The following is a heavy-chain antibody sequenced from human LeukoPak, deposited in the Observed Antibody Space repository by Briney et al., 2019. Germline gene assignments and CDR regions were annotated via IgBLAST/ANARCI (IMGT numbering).Heavy chain of an antibody. Sequence: GGSLRLSCAASGFTFSSYWMNWVRQAPGKGLEWVANIKQDGNEKYYVDSVKGRFTISRDNAKNSLYLQMNSLRAEDTAVYYCARARGSYSFDYWGQGTLVTVSS. D-gene: IGHD3-10*01. CDR2: IKQDGNEK. J-gene: IGHJ4*02. V-gene: IGHV3-7*01. CDR1: GFTFSSYW. CDR3: ARARGSYSFDY.